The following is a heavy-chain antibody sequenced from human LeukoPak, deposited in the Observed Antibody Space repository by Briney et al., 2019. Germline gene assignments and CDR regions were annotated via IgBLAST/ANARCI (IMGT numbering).Heavy chain of an antibody. CDR2: ISSSSTI. D-gene: IGHD3-22*01. CDR3: ARGPSSGYSYYYYYGMDV. V-gene: IGHV3-48*01. J-gene: IGHJ6*02. CDR1: GFTFSSYS. Sequence: GGSLRLSCAASGFTFSSYSMNWVRQAPGKGLEWVSYISSSSTIYYADSVKGRFTISRDNAKNSLYLQMNSLRAEDTAVYYCARGPSSGYSYYYYYGMDVWGQGTTVTVSS.